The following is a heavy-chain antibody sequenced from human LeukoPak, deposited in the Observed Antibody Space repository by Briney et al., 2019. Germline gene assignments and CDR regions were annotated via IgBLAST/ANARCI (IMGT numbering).Heavy chain of an antibody. CDR2: FDPEDGET. J-gene: IGHJ4*02. CDR3: ATSPSGYLAFDY. CDR1: GYTLTELS. V-gene: IGHV1-24*01. D-gene: IGHD3-3*01. Sequence: GASVKVSCKVSGYTLTELSMHWVRQAPGKGLEWMGGFDPEDGETIYAQKFQGRVTMTEDTSTDTAYMELCSLRSEDTAVYYCATSPSGYLAFDYWGQGTLVTVSS.